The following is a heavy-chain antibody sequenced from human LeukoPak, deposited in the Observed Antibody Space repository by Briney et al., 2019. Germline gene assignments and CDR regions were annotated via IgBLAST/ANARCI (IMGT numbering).Heavy chain of an antibody. CDR1: GYTFTGYY. J-gene: IGHJ4*02. CDR2: INPNSGGT. Sequence: ASVKVSCKASGYTFTGYYMHWVRQAPGQGLEWMGRINPNSGGTNYAHKFQGRVTMTRDTSISTAYMELSRLRSDDTAVYYCARDIGYCSSTSCYVVGDYWGQGTLVTVSS. CDR3: ARDIGYCSSTSCYVVGDY. V-gene: IGHV1-2*06. D-gene: IGHD2-2*01.